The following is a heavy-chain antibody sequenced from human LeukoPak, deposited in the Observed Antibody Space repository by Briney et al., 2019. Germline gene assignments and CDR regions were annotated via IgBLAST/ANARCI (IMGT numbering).Heavy chain of an antibody. D-gene: IGHD3-22*01. Sequence: PSETLSLTCTVSGGSVSSGSYYWSWLRQPPGKGLEWIGYIYYSESTNYNPSLKSRVTISVDTSKNQFSLKLSSVTAADTAVYYCARGHSTGRIIDYWGQGTLVTVSS. V-gene: IGHV4-61*01. CDR2: IYYSEST. J-gene: IGHJ4*02. CDR1: GGSVSSGSYY. CDR3: ARGHSTGRIIDY.